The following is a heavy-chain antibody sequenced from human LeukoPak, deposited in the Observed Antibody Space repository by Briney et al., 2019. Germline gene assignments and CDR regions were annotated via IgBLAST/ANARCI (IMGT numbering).Heavy chain of an antibody. CDR1: GGTFSSYA. D-gene: IGHD2-2*01. V-gene: IGHV1-69*13. J-gene: IGHJ4*02. CDR2: IIPIFGTA. Sequence: VASVKVSCKASGGTFSSYAISWVRQAPGQGLEWMGGIIPIFGTANYAQKFQGRVTITADESTSTAYMELGSLRSEDTAVYYCARAVVVPAATQTTGYDYWGQGTLVTVSS. CDR3: ARAVVVPAATQTTGYDY.